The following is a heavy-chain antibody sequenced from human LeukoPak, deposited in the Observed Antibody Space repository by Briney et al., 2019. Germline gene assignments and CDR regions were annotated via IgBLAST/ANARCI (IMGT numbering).Heavy chain of an antibody. J-gene: IGHJ4*02. CDR2: ISHEGSNQ. CDR3: ARTREQWQVLDY. Sequence: GGSLRLSCAASGLTFSSYDMHWVRQAPGKGLEWVAVISHEGSNQYYADSVKGRFTISRDNSKNMVYLQMNSLRAEDTAVYYCARTREQWQVLDYWGQGTLVTVSS. V-gene: IGHV3-30*03. D-gene: IGHD6-19*01. CDR1: GLTFSSYD.